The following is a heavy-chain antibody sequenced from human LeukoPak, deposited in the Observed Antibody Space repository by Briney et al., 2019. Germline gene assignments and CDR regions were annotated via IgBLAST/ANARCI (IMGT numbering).Heavy chain of an antibody. J-gene: IGHJ3*02. CDR3: AKALVVTDAFDI. CDR2: ISWNSGSI. CDR1: GFTFDDYA. Sequence: QAGGSLRLSCAASGFTFDDYAMHWVRQAPGKGLEWVSGISWNSGSIGYADSVKGRFTISRDNAKNSLYLQMNSLRAEDTALYYCAKALVVTDAFDIWGQGTMVTVSS. D-gene: IGHD2-21*02. V-gene: IGHV3-9*01.